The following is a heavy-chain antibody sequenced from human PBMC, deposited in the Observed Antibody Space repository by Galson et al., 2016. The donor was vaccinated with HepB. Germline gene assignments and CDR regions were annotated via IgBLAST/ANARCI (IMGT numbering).Heavy chain of an antibody. V-gene: IGHV3-23*01. Sequence: SLRLSCAGSGFTFKKFGMMWVRQAPGKGLEWVSTICGSCGDINYADSVKGRFTISRDNSNNTLSLQMNSLRGDDTAVYYCARRLPIAGLLWGVHGALDNWGQGTLVTVSS. CDR1: GFTFKKFG. J-gene: IGHJ4*02. CDR3: ARRLPIAGLLWGVHGALDN. D-gene: IGHD5-12*01. CDR2: ICGSCGDI.